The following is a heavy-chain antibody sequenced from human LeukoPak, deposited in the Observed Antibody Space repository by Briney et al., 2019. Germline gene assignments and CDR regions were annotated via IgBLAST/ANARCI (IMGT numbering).Heavy chain of an antibody. Sequence: SETLSLTCTVSGGSISRNYYYWGWLRQPPGKGLEWIGSIYSTGGTYYNPSLRSRVTISVDTSKNQLSLKLSSVTAADTAVYHCARQDRPFDYWGQGTLVTVSS. CDR3: ARQDRPFDY. CDR2: IYSTGGT. V-gene: IGHV4-39*01. CDR1: GGSISRNYYY. J-gene: IGHJ4*02. D-gene: IGHD2-15*01.